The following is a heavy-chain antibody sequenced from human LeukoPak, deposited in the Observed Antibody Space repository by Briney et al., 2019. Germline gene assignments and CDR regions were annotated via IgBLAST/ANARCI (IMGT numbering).Heavy chain of an antibody. CDR3: ARRGCSSTSCLDY. CDR1: GFTVSNKY. V-gene: IGHV3-53*01. CDR2: IYSGGTT. Sequence: GGSLRLSCAASGFTVSNKYMSWVRQAPGKGLEWVSVIYSGGTTYYADSAKGRFTISRDNSKNTLYLQMNSLRAEDTAVYYCARRGCSSTSCLDYWGQGTLVTVSS. J-gene: IGHJ4*02. D-gene: IGHD2-2*01.